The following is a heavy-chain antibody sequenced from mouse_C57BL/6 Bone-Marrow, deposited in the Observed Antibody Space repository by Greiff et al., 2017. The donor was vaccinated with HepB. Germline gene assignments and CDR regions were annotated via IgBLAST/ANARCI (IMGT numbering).Heavy chain of an antibody. V-gene: IGHV1-81*01. J-gene: IGHJ1*03. D-gene: IGHD1-1*01. Sequence: QVQLQQSGAELARPGASVKLSCKASGYTFTSYGISWVKQRTGQGLEWIGEIYPRSGNTYYNEKFKGKATLTADKSSSTAYMELRSLTSEDSAVYFCARSTYGSSPYWYFDVWGTGTTVTVSS. CDR1: GYTFTSYG. CDR2: IYPRSGNT. CDR3: ARSTYGSSPYWYFDV.